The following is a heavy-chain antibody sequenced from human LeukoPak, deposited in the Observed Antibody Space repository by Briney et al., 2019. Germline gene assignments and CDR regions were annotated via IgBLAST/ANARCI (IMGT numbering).Heavy chain of an antibody. J-gene: IGHJ6*02. Sequence: GGSLRLSCAASGFTVSSNYMNWVRQAPGKGLEWVSVIYSGGSAYYADSVKGRFTISRDNSKNTLYLQMNSLRAEDTAVYYCARDRGYYYYGMDAWGQGTTVTVSS. CDR1: GFTVSSNY. V-gene: IGHV3-66*01. CDR3: ARDRGYYYYGMDA. CDR2: IYSGGSA.